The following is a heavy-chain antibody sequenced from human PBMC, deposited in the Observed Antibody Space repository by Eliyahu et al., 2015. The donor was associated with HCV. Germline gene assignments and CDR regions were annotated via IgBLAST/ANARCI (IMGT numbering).Heavy chain of an antibody. D-gene: IGHD2-15*01. V-gene: IGHV3-23*01. CDR3: ATYCRGGSCYGDY. CDR2: IHDSGVST. Sequence: GKGLEWVSAIHDSGVSTYYTDSVKGRFTISRDNSKNTLYLQMNRLRAEDTALYYCATYCRGGSCYGDYWGQGTLVTVSS. J-gene: IGHJ4*02.